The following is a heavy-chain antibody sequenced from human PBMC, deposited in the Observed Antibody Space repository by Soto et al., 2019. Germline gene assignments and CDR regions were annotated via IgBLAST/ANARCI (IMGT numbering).Heavy chain of an antibody. J-gene: IGHJ4*02. CDR1: GFTFSSYG. Sequence: GGSLRLSCAASGFTFSSYGMHWVRQAPGKGLEGVAVIWYDGSNKYYADSVKGRFTISRDNSKNTLYLKMNSLRAEDTAVYYCARDMYSSSWYGYFDYWGQGALVTVYS. D-gene: IGHD6-13*01. V-gene: IGHV3-33*01. CDR3: ARDMYSSSWYGYFDY. CDR2: IWYDGSNK.